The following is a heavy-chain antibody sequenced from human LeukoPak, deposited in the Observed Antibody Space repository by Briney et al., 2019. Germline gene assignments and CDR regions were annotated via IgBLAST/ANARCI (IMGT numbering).Heavy chain of an antibody. CDR2: IYYSGRT. CDR1: GGSISSYY. CDR3: ARRVAVTARYYFDY. J-gene: IGHJ4*02. V-gene: IGHV4-59*08. D-gene: IGHD2-21*02. Sequence: SETLSLTCTVSGGSISSYYWSWIRQPPGKGLEWIGYIYYSGRTNYNPSLKSRVNISVDTSKNQFSLKLSSVTAADTAVYYCARRVAVTARYYFDYRGQGTLVTVSS.